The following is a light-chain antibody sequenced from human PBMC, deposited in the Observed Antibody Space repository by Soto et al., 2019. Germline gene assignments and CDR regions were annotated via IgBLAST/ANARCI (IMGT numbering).Light chain of an antibody. CDR2: WAS. J-gene: IGKJ5*01. CDR1: QTVLRSSNNKNH. CDR3: QHYYTVPVT. Sequence: DIVMTQSPDSLAVSLGGRATINCKSSQTVLRSSNNKNHLAWYQQKPEQPPKLLISWASTRESGVPDRFSGSGSGTDFTLTISSLQAEDVAVYYYQHYYTVPVTFGQGTRLEIK. V-gene: IGKV4-1*01.